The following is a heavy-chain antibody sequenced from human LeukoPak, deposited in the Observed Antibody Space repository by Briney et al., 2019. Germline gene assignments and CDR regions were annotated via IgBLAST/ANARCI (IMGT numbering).Heavy chain of an antibody. Sequence: ASVKVSCKASGYTFTSYDINWVRQATGQGLEWMEWMNPNSGNTGYAQKFQGRVTMTRNTSISTAYMELSSLRSEDTAVYYCARGVLGLDYGDYIRDYWGQGTLVTVSS. CDR1: GYTFTSYD. J-gene: IGHJ4*02. CDR2: MNPNSGNT. D-gene: IGHD4-17*01. V-gene: IGHV1-8*01. CDR3: ARGVLGLDYGDYIRDY.